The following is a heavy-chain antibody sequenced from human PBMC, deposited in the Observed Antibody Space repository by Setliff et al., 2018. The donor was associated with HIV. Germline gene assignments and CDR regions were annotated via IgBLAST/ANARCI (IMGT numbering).Heavy chain of an antibody. CDR2: IYHSGGT. J-gene: IGHJ6*03. V-gene: IGHV4-39*01. D-gene: IGHD1-26*01. CDR1: GGSIESFSYY. Sequence: PSETLSLTCAVSGGSIESFSYYWGWIRQTPGKELEWIGNIYHSGGTNYNPSLKSRAAISVDRSKRHFFLKLRSVTAADTAVYYCARQWAERVMDVWGNGTTVTVSS. CDR3: ARQWAERVMDV.